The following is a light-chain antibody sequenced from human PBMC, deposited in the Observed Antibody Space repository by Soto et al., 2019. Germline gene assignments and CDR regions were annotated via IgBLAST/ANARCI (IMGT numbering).Light chain of an antibody. V-gene: IGLV2-8*01. CDR2: EVS. J-gene: IGLJ2*01. CDR3: SSYAGTKNLL. Sequence: QSALTQPPSASGSPGQSVTISCTGTSSDFGGYNSVSWYQQHPGKAPKLMIYEVSKRPSGVPDRFSASKSDNTASLTVSGLQAEDEADYYCSSYAGTKNLLFGGGTKVTVL. CDR1: SSDFGGYNS.